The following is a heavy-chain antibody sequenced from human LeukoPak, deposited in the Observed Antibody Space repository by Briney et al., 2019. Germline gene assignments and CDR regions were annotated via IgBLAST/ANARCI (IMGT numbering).Heavy chain of an antibody. CDR1: RYTFTGYY. CDR2: INPNSGGT. D-gene: IGHD3-10*01. CDR3: ARDLLWFGGPLPYGMDV. Sequence: ASVKVSCKASRYTFTGYYMHWVRQAPGQGLEWMGWINPNSGGTNYAQKFQGRVTMTRDTSISTAYMELSRLRSDDTAVYYCARDLLWFGGPLPYGMDVWGQGTTVTVSS. V-gene: IGHV1-2*02. J-gene: IGHJ6*02.